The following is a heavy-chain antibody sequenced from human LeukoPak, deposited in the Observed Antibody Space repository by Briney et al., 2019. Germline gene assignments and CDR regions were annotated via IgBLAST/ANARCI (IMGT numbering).Heavy chain of an antibody. D-gene: IGHD1-26*01. V-gene: IGHV3-30*18. CDR3: AKDPGIVGAKFFDY. Sequence: GRSLRLSCAASGFTFSSYGMHWVRQAPGKGLEWVAVISYDGSNKYYADSVKGRFTISRDNSKNTLYLQMNSLRAEDTAVYYCAKDPGIVGAKFFDYWGQGTLVTVSS. J-gene: IGHJ4*02. CDR1: GFTFSSYG. CDR2: ISYDGSNK.